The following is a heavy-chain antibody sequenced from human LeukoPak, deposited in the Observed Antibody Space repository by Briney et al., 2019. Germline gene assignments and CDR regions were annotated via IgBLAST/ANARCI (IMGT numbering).Heavy chain of an antibody. CDR1: GFTFSNYG. CDR2: IWYDGSNK. Sequence: PGRSLRLSCAASGFTFSNYGMHWVRQAPGKGLEWVAVIWYDGSNKYYADSVKGRFTISRDNSQNTLYLQMNSLRAEDTAVYYCAKRMTSSSWSDYWGQGTLVTVSS. CDR3: AKRMTSSSWSDY. V-gene: IGHV3-33*06. D-gene: IGHD6-13*01. J-gene: IGHJ4*02.